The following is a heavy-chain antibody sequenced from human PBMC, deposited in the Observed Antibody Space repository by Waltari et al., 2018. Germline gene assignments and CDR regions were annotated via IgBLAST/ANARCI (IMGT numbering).Heavy chain of an antibody. V-gene: IGHV3-30*18. J-gene: IGHJ4*02. D-gene: IGHD3-3*01. CDR3: AKDCKFNDLWTNLHLGNWMDS. CDR1: GFTFSNYG. Sequence: QVQLVESGGGVVQPGRSLRLSCAASGFTFSNYGVHWARQAPGKGLEWVSVIVFDGNDKFYADSVKGRITISRDDSKYTLCLQMNSLTAEDTAVYYCAKDCKFNDLWTNLHLGNWMDSWGQGTLVTVSS. CDR2: IVFDGNDK.